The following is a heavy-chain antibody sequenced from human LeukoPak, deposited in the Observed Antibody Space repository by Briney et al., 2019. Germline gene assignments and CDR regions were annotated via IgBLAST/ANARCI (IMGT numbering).Heavy chain of an antibody. J-gene: IGHJ4*02. CDR3: ARGPEYYDILTGYYHFDY. Sequence: GGSLRLSCAASGFTFSSYWMSWARQAPGKGLEWVANIKQDGSEKYYVDSVKGRFTISRDNAKNSLYLQMNSLRAEDTAVYYCARGPEYYDILTGYYHFDYWGQGTLVTVSS. CDR2: IKQDGSEK. V-gene: IGHV3-7*03. CDR1: GFTFSSYW. D-gene: IGHD3-9*01.